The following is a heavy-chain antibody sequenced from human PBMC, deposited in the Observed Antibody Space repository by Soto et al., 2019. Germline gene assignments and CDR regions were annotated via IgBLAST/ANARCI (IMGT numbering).Heavy chain of an antibody. CDR2: ISGSGGST. CDR3: ARRGSGSYYDY. CDR1: GFTFSSYA. Sequence: EVQLLESGGGLVQPGGSLRLSCAASGFTFSSYAMRWVRQAPGKGLEWVSTISGSGGSTYYADSVKGRFTISRDNSKNTLYLQMNSLRAEDTAVYYCARRGSGSYYDYWGQGTLVTDSS. D-gene: IGHD1-26*01. J-gene: IGHJ4*02. V-gene: IGHV3-23*01.